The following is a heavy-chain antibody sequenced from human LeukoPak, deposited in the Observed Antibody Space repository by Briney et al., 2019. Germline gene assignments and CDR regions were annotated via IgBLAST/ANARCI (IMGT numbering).Heavy chain of an antibody. J-gene: IGHJ4*02. CDR1: GDSVSRNNFA. Sequence: SQTPSLTCAISGDSVSRNNFAWNWIRQSPSRGLEWLGRTYYRSRWYNDHAASVKSRITINADTSKNQFSLQLNSVTPEDTAVYYCARETLVGAAFDYWGQGTLVTVSS. CDR2: TYYRSRWYN. V-gene: IGHV6-1*01. D-gene: IGHD2-15*01. CDR3: ARETLVGAAFDY.